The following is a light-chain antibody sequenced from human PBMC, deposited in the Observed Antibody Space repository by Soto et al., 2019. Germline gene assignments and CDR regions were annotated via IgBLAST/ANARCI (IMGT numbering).Light chain of an antibody. V-gene: IGKV1-27*01. CDR3: QKYDRAPT. Sequence: DIQMTQSPSSLSASVGDRVTITCRASQGISNALAWYQQRPGKVPKLLMYAASTLQSGVPSRFSGSGSGTDFTLTISSLQPEDVATYYCQKYDRAPTFGQGTKVEIK. J-gene: IGKJ1*01. CDR1: QGISNA. CDR2: AAS.